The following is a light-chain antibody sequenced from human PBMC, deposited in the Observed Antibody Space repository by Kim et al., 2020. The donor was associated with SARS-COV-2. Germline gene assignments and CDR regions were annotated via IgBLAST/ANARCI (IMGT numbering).Light chain of an antibody. CDR2: YDT. V-gene: IGLV3-21*04. CDR1: DIGRLS. CDR3: QVWDTTSDHVV. J-gene: IGLJ2*01. Sequence: APGETTRISCRANDIGRLSVHWYQQKPGHTPVVVIYYDTNRPSEIPERFSGSNSGNTATLTISTVEAGDEADYYCQVWDTTSDHVVFGGGTQLTVL.